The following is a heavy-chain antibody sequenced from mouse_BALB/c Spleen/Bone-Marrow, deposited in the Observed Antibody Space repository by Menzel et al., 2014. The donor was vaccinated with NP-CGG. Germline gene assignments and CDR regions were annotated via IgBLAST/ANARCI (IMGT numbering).Heavy chain of an antibody. D-gene: IGHD1-1*01. CDR1: GFDFSRYW. Sequence: EVQRVESGGGLVQPGGSLKLSCAASGFDFSRYWMSWVRQAPGKGLGWIGEINPDSRTINYSPSLKDKFIISRDNAKNTLYLRLNKARSEDTALYYCARPDYYGYLNYWGQGTTLTVSS. V-gene: IGHV4-1*02. CDR2: INPDSRTI. J-gene: IGHJ2*01. CDR3: ARPDYYGYLNY.